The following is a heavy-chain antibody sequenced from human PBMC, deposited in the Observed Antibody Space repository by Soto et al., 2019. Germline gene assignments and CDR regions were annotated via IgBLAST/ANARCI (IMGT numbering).Heavy chain of an antibody. CDR2: IYYSGST. Sequence: SETLSLTCTVSGGSISSGDYYWSWIRQPPGKGLEWIGYIYYSGSTNYNPSLKSRVTISVDTSKNQFSLKLSSVTAADTAVYYCARCDILPGCPLAYWGQGTLVTVSS. V-gene: IGHV4-61*08. J-gene: IGHJ4*02. CDR1: GGSISSGDYY. D-gene: IGHD3-9*01. CDR3: ARCDILPGCPLAY.